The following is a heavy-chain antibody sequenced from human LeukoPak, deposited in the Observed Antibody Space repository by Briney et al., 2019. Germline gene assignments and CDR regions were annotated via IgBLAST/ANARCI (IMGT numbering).Heavy chain of an antibody. CDR1: GFIFSSYS. CDR2: ITRNSGTV. J-gene: IGHJ4*02. V-gene: IGHV3-48*01. Sequence: GGSLRLSCTASGFIFSSYSMNWVRQAPGKGLEWLAYITRNSGTVYYAGSVKGRVTISRDNSKNTLYLQMNSLTAEDTAVYYCAKEGRLKPPDYWGQGTLVTVSS. CDR3: AKEGRLKPPDY.